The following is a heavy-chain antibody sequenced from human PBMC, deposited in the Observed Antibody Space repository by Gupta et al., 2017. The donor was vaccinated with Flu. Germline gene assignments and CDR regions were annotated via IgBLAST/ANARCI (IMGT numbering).Heavy chain of an antibody. CDR2: ITSGDGATT. J-gene: IGHJ3*02. D-gene: IGHD2-15*01. CDR3: ARNAMKQLGGGNVFDI. V-gene: IGHV3-48*03. Sequence: EMNWVRQAPGKGLEWISYITSGDGATTLYSDSVKGRFTIYRDNALNSLYLLMSTLRVEDTAVYYCARNAMKQLGGGNVFDIWGQGTMVTVSS.